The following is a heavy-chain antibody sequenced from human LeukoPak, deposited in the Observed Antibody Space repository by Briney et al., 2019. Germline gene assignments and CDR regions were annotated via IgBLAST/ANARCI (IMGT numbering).Heavy chain of an antibody. V-gene: IGHV4-38-2*02. CDR2: IYHSGST. CDR1: GYSLSSGYY. D-gene: IGHD7-27*01. J-gene: IGHJ2*01. CDR3: ARNWGWYFDL. Sequence: SETPSLTRTVSGYSLSSGYYWGWIRQPPGKGLEWNGRIYHSGSTYYNPSLKSRVTISVDTSKNQFSLKLSSVTAADTAVYYCARNWGWYFDLWGRGTLVTVSS.